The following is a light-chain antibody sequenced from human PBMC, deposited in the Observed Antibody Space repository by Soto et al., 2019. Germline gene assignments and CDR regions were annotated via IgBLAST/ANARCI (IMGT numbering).Light chain of an antibody. V-gene: IGKV1-39*01. Sequence: DIQMTQSQSSLSGSLGDSVTINSRASQKINNFLNWYQQKTGKTPKLLIFLASTLESGVASRFGGRGSGTDFILTISSLQSEDFTVSYCQQYNKWPLTFGQGTKVDIK. CDR1: QKINNF. CDR2: LAS. CDR3: QQYNKWPLT. J-gene: IGKJ1*01.